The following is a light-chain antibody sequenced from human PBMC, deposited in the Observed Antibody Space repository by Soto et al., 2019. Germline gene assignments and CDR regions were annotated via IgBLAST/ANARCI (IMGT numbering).Light chain of an antibody. V-gene: IGLV2-14*03. CDR3: SSHASGSTLI. J-gene: IGLJ2*01. Sequence: QSVLTQPASVSGSPGQSTTISCTGTSSDVGTYNHISWYQQHPGKAPKLIIYDVTSRPSGVSNRFSGSKSGNTASLTISGLQAEDEADYYCSSHASGSTLIFGGGTKLTV. CDR2: DVT. CDR1: SSDVGTYNH.